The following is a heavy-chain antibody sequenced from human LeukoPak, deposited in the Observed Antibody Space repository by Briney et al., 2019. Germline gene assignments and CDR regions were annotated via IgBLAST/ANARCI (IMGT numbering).Heavy chain of an antibody. V-gene: IGHV4-59*01. CDR3: TRPYSSGWYGTFSI. CDR1: GRSITSYY. CDR2: VLHSGST. D-gene: IGHD6-19*01. J-gene: IGHJ3*02. Sequence: PSETLSLTCTVSGRSITSYYWSWIRQPPRKGLEWIGHVLHSGSTNYNPSLKSRVNISVDTSMNQFSLKVSSVTAADTAVYYCTRPYSSGWYGTFSIWGQGTMVTVSS.